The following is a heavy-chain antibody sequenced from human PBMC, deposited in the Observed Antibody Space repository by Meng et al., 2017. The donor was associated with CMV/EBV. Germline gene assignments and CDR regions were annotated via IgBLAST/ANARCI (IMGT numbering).Heavy chain of an antibody. CDR1: GGSISSYY. J-gene: IGHJ6*02. CDR3: ATSSYDYVWGSYRSGDYYGMDV. CDR2: IYYSGST. V-gene: IGHV4-59*01. Sequence: SETLSLTCTVSGGSISSYYWSWIRQPPGKGLEWIGYIYYSGSTNYNPPLKSRVTISVDTSKNQFSLKLSSVTAADTAVYYCATSSYDYVWGSYRSGDYYGMDVWGQGTTVTVSS. D-gene: IGHD3-16*02.